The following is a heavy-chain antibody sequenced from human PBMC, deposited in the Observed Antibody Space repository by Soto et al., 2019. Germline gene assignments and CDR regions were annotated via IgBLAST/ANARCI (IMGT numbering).Heavy chain of an antibody. CDR1: GYTFTGYY. CDR2: INPNSGGT. J-gene: IGHJ6*02. V-gene: IGHV1-2*04. D-gene: IGHD6-6*01. Sequence: ASVKVSCKASGYTFTGYYMHWVRQAPGQGLEWMGWINPNSGGTNYAQKFQGWVTVTRDTSISTAYMELSRLRSDDTAVYYCARGGIAARHVYYYGMDVWGQGATVTVSS. CDR3: ARGGIAARHVYYYGMDV.